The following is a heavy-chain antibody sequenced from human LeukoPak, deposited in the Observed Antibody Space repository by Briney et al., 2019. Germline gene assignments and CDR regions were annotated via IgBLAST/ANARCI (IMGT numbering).Heavy chain of an antibody. CDR2: INPNSGGT. V-gene: IGHV1-2*02. J-gene: IGHJ4*02. CDR1: GYTFTGHL. CDR3: AREREGLYEILTGYFVY. Sequence: ASVKVCCKASGYTFTGHLIHWVRQAPGQRLEWMGWINPNSGGTTYAPKFRGRVTMTRDTSTSTLYMELSNLRSDDTAVYYCAREREGLYEILTGYFVYWGQGTLVTVSS. D-gene: IGHD3-9*01.